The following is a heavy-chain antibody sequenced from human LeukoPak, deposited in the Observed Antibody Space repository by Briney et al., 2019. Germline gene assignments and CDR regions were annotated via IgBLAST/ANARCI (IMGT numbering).Heavy chain of an antibody. J-gene: IGHJ3*02. D-gene: IGHD2-15*01. Sequence: SETLSLTCTVSGGSISSYYWSWIRQPPGKGLEWIGYIYYSGSTNYNPSLKSRVTISVDTSKNQFSLKLSSVTAADTAVYYCARIGDGAIVLLLNAFDIWGQGTMVTVSS. CDR3: ARIGDGAIVLLLNAFDI. V-gene: IGHV4-59*01. CDR1: GGSISSYY. CDR2: IYYSGST.